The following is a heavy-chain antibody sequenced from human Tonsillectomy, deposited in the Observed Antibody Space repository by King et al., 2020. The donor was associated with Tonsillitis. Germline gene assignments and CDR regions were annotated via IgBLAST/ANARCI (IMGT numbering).Heavy chain of an antibody. J-gene: IGHJ4*02. CDR2: ISGRGGST. CDR3: AKDPAVTTYYYFDY. D-gene: IGHD4-17*01. CDR1: GFTFSSYA. Sequence: VQLVESGGGLVRPGGSLRLSCAASGFTFSSYAMSWVRQAPGKGLEWVSSISGRGGSTYYADSVKGRFTISRDDSKNTLSLQMNSLRAEDTAVYYCAKDPAVTTYYYFDYWGQGTLVTVSS. V-gene: IGHV3-23*04.